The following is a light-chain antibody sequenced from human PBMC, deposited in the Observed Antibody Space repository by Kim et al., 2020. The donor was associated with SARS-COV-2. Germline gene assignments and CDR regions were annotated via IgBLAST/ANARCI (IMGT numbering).Light chain of an antibody. CDR3: QQSYGTRYT. CDR1: QSISSY. Sequence: DIQMTQSPSSLSASVGDRVTITCRASQSISSYLNWYQQKPGKAPKLLIYAASSLQSGVPSRFSGSGSGTDFTLTISSLQPEDFATYYCQQSYGTRYTFGQGTKLEI. CDR2: AAS. J-gene: IGKJ2*01. V-gene: IGKV1-39*01.